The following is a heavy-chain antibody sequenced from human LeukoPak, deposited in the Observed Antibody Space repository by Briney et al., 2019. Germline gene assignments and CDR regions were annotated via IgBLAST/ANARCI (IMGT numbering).Heavy chain of an antibody. CDR2: IKRKIDSGAI. V-gene: IGHV3-15*01. Sequence: GGSLRLSCAGYGFTFSHAWMNWVRQAPGKGLEWVARIKRKIDSGAIEYAASVKGRFTISRDDSKNTVYLQMNSLTTEDTAVYYCGLGSGRSDFDYWGQGTLVTVSS. CDR3: GLGSGRSDFDY. CDR1: GFTFSHAW. D-gene: IGHD3-10*01. J-gene: IGHJ4*02.